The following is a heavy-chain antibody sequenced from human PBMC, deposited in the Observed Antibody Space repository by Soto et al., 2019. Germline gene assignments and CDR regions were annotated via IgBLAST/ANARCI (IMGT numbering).Heavy chain of an antibody. CDR1: GGSISTGGYY. V-gene: IGHV4-31*03. J-gene: IGHJ4*02. D-gene: IGHD3-10*01. CDR3: AGAPDY. CDR2: IYYSGST. Sequence: QVQLQESGPGLVKPSQTLSLTCTVSGGSISTGGYYWNWIRQHPGKGLEWIGYIYYSGSTYYNPSPQRRVTISVNTSKNQFPLKLSSVASPDPGGYYLAGAPDYWGQGTLVTVSS.